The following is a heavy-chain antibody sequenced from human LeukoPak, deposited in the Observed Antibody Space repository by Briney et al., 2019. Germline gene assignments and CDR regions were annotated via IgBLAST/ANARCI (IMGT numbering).Heavy chain of an antibody. CDR2: IIPIFGTA. V-gene: IGHV1-69*13. J-gene: IGHJ3*02. Sequence: SVKVSCKASGGTFSSYAISWVRQAPGQGLEWMGGIIPIFGTANYAQKFQGRVTITADESTSTAYMELSSLRSEDTAVYYCAGASSGYYAFDIWGQGTMVTVSS. D-gene: IGHD3-22*01. CDR1: GGTFSSYA. CDR3: AGASSGYYAFDI.